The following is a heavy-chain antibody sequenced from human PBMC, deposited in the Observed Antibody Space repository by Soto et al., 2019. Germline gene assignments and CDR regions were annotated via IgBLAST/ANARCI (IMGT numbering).Heavy chain of an antibody. CDR3: AGAYSSRWYLK. D-gene: IGHD6-13*01. J-gene: IGHJ4*02. Sequence: SETLSLTCTVSGGSIRTYYWSWIRQPPGKGLEWIGYIYYTGGSPNYNPSLKSRVAISVDRSKNQFSLKLTSVTAADTATYYCAGAYSSRWYLKWGPGTSVTVSS. V-gene: IGHV4-59*08. CDR2: IYYTGGSP. CDR1: GGSIRTYY.